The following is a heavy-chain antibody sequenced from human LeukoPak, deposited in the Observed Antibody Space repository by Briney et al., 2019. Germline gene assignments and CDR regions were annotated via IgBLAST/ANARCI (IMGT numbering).Heavy chain of an antibody. CDR3: ATLGESSGSYYPLSLDY. CDR2: FDPEDGET. CDR1: GYTLTELS. D-gene: IGHD3-10*01. J-gene: IGHJ4*02. V-gene: IGHV1-24*01. Sequence: ASVKVSCKVSGYTLTELSMHWVRQAPGKGLEWMGGFDPEDGETIYAQKFQGRVTMTEDTSTDTAYMELSGQRSEDTAVYYCATLGESSGSYYPLSLDYWGQGTLVTVSS.